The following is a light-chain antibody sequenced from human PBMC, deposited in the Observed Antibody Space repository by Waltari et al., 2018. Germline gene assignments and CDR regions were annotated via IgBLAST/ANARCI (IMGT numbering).Light chain of an antibody. CDR2: GVS. Sequence: EIVLTQSPGTLSLSPGERATLSCRASQSVSSISLSWYQQKAGQPPRLLIYGVSSRATGIPDRFSVSGSGTDFTLTISRLEPEDFAVYYCQQYDSIVLTFGGGTKVEI. CDR1: QSVSSIS. V-gene: IGKV3-20*01. J-gene: IGKJ4*01. CDR3: QQYDSIVLT.